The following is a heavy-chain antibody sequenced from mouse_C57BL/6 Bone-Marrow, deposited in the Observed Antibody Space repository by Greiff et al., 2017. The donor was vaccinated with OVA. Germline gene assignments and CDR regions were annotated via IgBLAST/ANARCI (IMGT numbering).Heavy chain of an antibody. Sequence: QVQLQQPGAELVMPGASVKLSCKASGYTFTSYWMHWVKQRPGQGLEWIGEIDPSDSYTNYNQKFKGKSTLTVDKSSSTAYMQLSILTSEDSAVYYCARSSMAWFAYWGQGTLVTVSA. V-gene: IGHV1-69*01. CDR1: GYTFTSYW. CDR2: IDPSDSYT. D-gene: IGHD2-3*01. CDR3: ARSSMAWFAY. J-gene: IGHJ3*01.